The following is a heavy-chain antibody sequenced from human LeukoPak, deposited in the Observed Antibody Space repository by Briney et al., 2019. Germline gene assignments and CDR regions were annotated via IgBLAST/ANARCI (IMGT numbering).Heavy chain of an antibody. Sequence: TSETLSLTCTVSGGSISSYYWSWIRQPAGKGLEWIGRIYPTGSTDYNPSLKSRFTMSIDMSRNQFSLRLSSLTAADTAIYYCARAGYSWNDVGWFDPWGQGTLVTVSS. J-gene: IGHJ5*02. CDR1: GGSISSYY. CDR3: ARAGYSWNDVGWFDP. V-gene: IGHV4-4*07. CDR2: IYPTGST. D-gene: IGHD1-1*01.